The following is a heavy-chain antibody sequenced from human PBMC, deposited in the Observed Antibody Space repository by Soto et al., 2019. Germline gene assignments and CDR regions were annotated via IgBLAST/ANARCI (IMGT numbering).Heavy chain of an antibody. CDR1: GYTFTCYV. Sequence: ASVKVSCNASGYTFTCYVISWLRQAPGQGLEWMGRISAYKGNTNYAQKHQGRVTMTTDTSTSTAYMELSSLRSDDTAVYYCARTTEGIWSDYWGQGTPVTVSS. CDR3: ARTTEGIWSDY. J-gene: IGHJ4*02. V-gene: IGHV1-18*01. D-gene: IGHD3-3*01. CDR2: ISAYKGNT.